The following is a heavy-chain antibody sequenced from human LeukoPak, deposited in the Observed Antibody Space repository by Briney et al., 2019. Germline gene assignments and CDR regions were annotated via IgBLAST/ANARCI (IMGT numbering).Heavy chain of an antibody. Sequence: GGSLRLSCAGSGFTFSDYYMSWIRQAPGKGLEWVSSFSDSSSYTNYADSVKGRFTISRDNSKNTLYLQMNSLRAEDTAVYYCAKGGLSRAGLDFWGQGTLVTVSS. CDR1: GFTFSDYY. J-gene: IGHJ4*02. D-gene: IGHD5/OR15-5a*01. CDR2: FSDSSSYT. CDR3: AKGGLSRAGLDF. V-gene: IGHV3-11*05.